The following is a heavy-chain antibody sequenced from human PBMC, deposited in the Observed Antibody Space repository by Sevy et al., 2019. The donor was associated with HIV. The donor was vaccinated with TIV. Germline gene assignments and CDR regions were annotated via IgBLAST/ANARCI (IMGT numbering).Heavy chain of an antibody. J-gene: IGHJ3*01. CDR3: AKGRFPGQAVGSNDAFDV. V-gene: IGHV3-23*01. D-gene: IGHD2-2*01. Sequence: GGSLRLSCAASGFTFSSYAMSWVRQAPGKGLEWVSAISGTGDHTYYADSVQGRFTITRYKSKNTLYLQMNSLRAGDKAVYYYAKGRFPGQAVGSNDAFDVWGQGTMVTVSS. CDR1: GFTFSSYA. CDR2: ISGTGDHT.